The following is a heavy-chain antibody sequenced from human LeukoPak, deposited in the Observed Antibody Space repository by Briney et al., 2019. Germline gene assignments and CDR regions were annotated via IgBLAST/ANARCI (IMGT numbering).Heavy chain of an antibody. V-gene: IGHV4-59*01. CDR3: AASRDFWSGYYNPPDY. Sequence: SETLSLTCIVSGGSISSYYWSWIRQPPGKGLEWIGYIYYSGSTNYNPSLKSRVTISVDTSKNQFSLKLSSVTAADTAVYYCAASRDFWSGYYNPPDYWGQGTLVTVSS. D-gene: IGHD3-3*01. J-gene: IGHJ4*02. CDR1: GGSISSYY. CDR2: IYYSGST.